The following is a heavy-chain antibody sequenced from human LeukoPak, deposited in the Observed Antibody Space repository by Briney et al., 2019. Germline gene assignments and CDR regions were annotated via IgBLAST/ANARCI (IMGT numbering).Heavy chain of an antibody. CDR3: ARELKRMAFDI. Sequence: SETLSLTCTVSGGSISSYYWSWIRQPPGKGLEWIGYIYYSGSTNYNPSLKSRVTISVDTSKNQFSLKLSSVTAADTAVYYCARELKRMAFDIWGQGTMVTVSS. D-gene: IGHD2-15*01. V-gene: IGHV4-59*01. CDR2: IYYSGST. CDR1: GGSISSYY. J-gene: IGHJ3*02.